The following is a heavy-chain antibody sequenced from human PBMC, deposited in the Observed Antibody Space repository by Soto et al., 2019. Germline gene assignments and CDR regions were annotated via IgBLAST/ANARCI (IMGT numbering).Heavy chain of an antibody. CDR1: GFTFSSYA. CDR3: AKDHDYGDYVFDY. V-gene: IGHV3-23*01. D-gene: IGHD4-17*01. CDR2: ISGSGGST. Sequence: EVQLLESGGGLVQPVGSLRLSCAASGFTFSSYAMSWVRQAPGKGLEWVSVISGSGGSTYYADSVKGRFTISRDNSKNTLYLQMNSLRAEDTAVSYCAKDHDYGDYVFDYWGQGTLVTVSS. J-gene: IGHJ4*02.